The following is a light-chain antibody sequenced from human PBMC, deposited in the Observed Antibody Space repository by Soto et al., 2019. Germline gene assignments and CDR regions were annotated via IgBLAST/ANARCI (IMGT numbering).Light chain of an antibody. CDR2: GAS. J-gene: IGKJ1*01. CDR1: QSVSSNY. V-gene: IGKV3-20*01. CDR3: QQYATSPET. Sequence: EIVLTQSPGTLSLSPGERATLSCRASQSVSSNYLAWYQQKPGQAPKVLIYGASSRATGIPDRFSGSGSGTDFTLTISRLEPEDFAVYYCQQYATSPETFGQGTKVDIK.